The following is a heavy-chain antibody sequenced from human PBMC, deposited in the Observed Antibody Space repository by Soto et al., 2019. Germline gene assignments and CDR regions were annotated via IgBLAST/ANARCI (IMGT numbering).Heavy chain of an antibody. J-gene: IGHJ5*02. V-gene: IGHV1-18*01. CDR2: ISAYNGNT. CDR1: GYRFASYA. Sequence: QVHLVQSGGEVKKTGASVTVSCKASGYRFASYAIGWVRQAPGQGLEWVGWISAYNGNTRYAQKLQGRVTMTTDTSTSNAYMELRSLKSDDTAVYYCARERVTLVRGPQSWFAPWGQGTLVTVSS. D-gene: IGHD3-10*01. CDR3: ARERVTLVRGPQSWFAP.